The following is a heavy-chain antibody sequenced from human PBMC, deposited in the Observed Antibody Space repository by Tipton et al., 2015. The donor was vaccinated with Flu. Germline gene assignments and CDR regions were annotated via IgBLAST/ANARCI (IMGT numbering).Heavy chain of an antibody. J-gene: IGHJ3*02. D-gene: IGHD6-19*01. CDR1: GLTVSSNY. CDR3: ARGVAGAFDI. Sequence: QLVQSGGGLVQPGGSLRLSCEASGLTVSSNYMSWVRQAPGKGLEWVSVLYSDGRTYYADSVKGRFTISRDNSKNTLHFQMNSLRPEDTALYYCARGVAGAFDIWGQGTMVSVSS. V-gene: IGHV3-66*02. CDR2: LYSDGRT.